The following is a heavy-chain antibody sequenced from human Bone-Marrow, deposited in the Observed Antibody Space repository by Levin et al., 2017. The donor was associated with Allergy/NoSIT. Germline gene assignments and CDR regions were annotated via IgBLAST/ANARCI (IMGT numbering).Heavy chain of an antibody. CDR1: GFTFSNAW. D-gene: IGHD7-27*01. J-gene: IGHJ4*02. Sequence: GESLKISCAASGFTFSNAWMNWVRQAPGKGLEWVGRIKSKTDGGTTDYAAPVKGRFTISRDDSKNTLYLQMNSLKTEDTAVYYCTTASIVLGIDYWGQGTLVTVSS. CDR3: TTASIVLGIDY. CDR2: IKSKTDGGTT. V-gene: IGHV3-15*07.